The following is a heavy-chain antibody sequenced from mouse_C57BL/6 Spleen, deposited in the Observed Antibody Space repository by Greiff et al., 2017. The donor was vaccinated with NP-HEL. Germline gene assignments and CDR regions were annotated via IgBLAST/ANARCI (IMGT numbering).Heavy chain of an antibody. D-gene: IGHD1-2*01. V-gene: IGHV1-52*01. J-gene: IGHJ3*01. CDR3: ARLTTTASQGFAY. CDR1: GYTFTSYW. Sequence: QVQLQQPGAELVRPGSSVKLSCKASGYTFTSYWMHWVKQRPIQGLEWIGNIDPSDSETHYNQKFKDKATLTVDKSSSTAYMQLSSLTSEDSAVYYCARLTTTASQGFAYWGQGTLVTVSA. CDR2: IDPSDSET.